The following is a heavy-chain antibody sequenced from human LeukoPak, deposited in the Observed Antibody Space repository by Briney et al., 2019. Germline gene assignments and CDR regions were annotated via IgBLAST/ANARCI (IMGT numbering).Heavy chain of an antibody. V-gene: IGHV3-21*01. CDR1: GFTFSSYT. CDR2: ISSSSYI. Sequence: PGGSLRLSCAASGFTFSSYTMNWVRQAPGKGLEWVSSISSSSYIYYADSVKGRFTISRDNAKNSLYLQMNSLRAEDTAVYYCAELGITMIGGVWGKGTTVTISS. J-gene: IGHJ6*04. CDR3: AELGITMIGGV. D-gene: IGHD3-10*02.